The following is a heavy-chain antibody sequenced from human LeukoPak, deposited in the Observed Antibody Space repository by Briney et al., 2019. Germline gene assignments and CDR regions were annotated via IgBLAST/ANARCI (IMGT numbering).Heavy chain of an antibody. CDR1: GYTFTSYY. CDR3: ARVPSGDYEQFDY. V-gene: IGHV1-46*01. J-gene: IGHJ4*02. CDR2: IDPSGGST. D-gene: IGHD3-22*01. Sequence: EASMKVSCKASGYTFTSYYMHWVRQAPGQGLEWMGIIDPSGGSTSYAQKFQGRVTMTRDTSTSTVYMELSSLRSEDTAVYYCARVPSGDYEQFDYWGQGTLVTVSS.